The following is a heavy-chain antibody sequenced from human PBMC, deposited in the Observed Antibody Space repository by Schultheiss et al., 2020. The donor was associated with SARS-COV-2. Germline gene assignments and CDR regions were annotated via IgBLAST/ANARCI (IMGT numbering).Heavy chain of an antibody. CDR2: ISSSSSYI. Sequence: GGSLRLSCAASGFTFSDFYMSWIRQAPGKGLEWVSSISSSSSYIYYADSVKGRFTISRDNAKNSLYLQMNSLRAEDTAVYYCANTRLWLVQPNARFDYWGQGTLVTVSS. J-gene: IGHJ4*02. V-gene: IGHV3-11*06. CDR3: ANTRLWLVQPNARFDY. CDR1: GFTFSDFY. D-gene: IGHD6-19*01.